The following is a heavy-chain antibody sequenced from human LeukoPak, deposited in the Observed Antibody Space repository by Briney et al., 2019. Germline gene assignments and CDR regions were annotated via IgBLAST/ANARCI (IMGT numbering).Heavy chain of an antibody. Sequence: ASVKVSCKASGYTFTNYYMHWVRQAPGQGLEWMGIINLSGGSTAYAQNFQGRVTMTRDTSSSTVYMELNSLRSEDTAVYYCATRGHCSGGSCYVAFDVWGQGTMVTVSS. D-gene: IGHD2-15*01. CDR1: GYTFTNYY. V-gene: IGHV1-46*01. CDR2: INLSGGST. CDR3: ATRGHCSGGSCYVAFDV. J-gene: IGHJ3*01.